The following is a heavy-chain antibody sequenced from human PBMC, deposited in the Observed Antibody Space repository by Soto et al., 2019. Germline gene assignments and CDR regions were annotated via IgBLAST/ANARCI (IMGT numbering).Heavy chain of an antibody. CDR1: GFTFSSYG. D-gene: IGHD3-22*01. V-gene: IGHV3-33*01. Sequence: QVQLVESGGGVVQPGRSLRLSCAASGFTFSSYGMHWVRQAPGKGLEWVAVIWYDGSNTYYADSVKGRFTISRDNSKNTLYLQMNSLRAEDTAVYYWERDLNTIIVVDPGRFAYWGQGTLVTVSS. CDR2: IWYDGSNT. J-gene: IGHJ4*02. CDR3: ERDLNTIIVVDPGRFAY.